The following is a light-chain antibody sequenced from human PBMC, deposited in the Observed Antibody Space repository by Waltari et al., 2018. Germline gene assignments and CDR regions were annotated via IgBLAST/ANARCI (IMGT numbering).Light chain of an antibody. CDR1: SDTNVGFFN. CDR2: YKSDSEK. CDR3: MFWPSNVWV. Sequence: QPVLTQPPSSSASPGESARLTCTSPSDTNVGFFNIYWYKQKPGSPPRFLLYYKSDSEKAQGSGVPSRFSGSKDASANAGILLISGLQSEDEADYYCMFWPSNVWVFGGGTKLTVL. J-gene: IGLJ2*01. V-gene: IGLV5-37*01.